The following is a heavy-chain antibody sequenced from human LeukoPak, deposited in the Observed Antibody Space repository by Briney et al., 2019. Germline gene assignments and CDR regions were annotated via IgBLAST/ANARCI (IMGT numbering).Heavy chain of an antibody. V-gene: IGHV3-11*01. J-gene: IGHJ4*02. CDR1: GFTFSDYY. CDR2: ISSSGSTI. D-gene: IGHD3-22*01. CDR3: ACSEYYYDSSGYYSPFDY. Sequence: KAGGSLRLSCAASGFTFSDYYMSWIRQAPGKGLEWVSYISSSGSTIYYADSVKGRFTISRDNAKNSLYLQMNSLRAEDTAVYYCACSEYYYDSSGYYSPFDYWGQGTLVTVSS.